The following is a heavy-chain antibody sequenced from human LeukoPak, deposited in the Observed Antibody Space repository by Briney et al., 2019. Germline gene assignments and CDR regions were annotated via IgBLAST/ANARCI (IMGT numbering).Heavy chain of an antibody. CDR1: GYSISSGYY. J-gene: IGHJ4*02. CDR3: ARQGNYYDSSGYPTFDY. CDR2: IYHSGST. V-gene: IGHV4-38-2*02. D-gene: IGHD3-22*01. Sequence: SETLSLTCTVSGYSISSGYYWGWIRQPPGKGLEWIGSIYHSGSTYYNPSLKSRVTISVDTSKNQFSLKLSSVTAADTAVYYCARQGNYYDSSGYPTFDYWGQGTLVTVSS.